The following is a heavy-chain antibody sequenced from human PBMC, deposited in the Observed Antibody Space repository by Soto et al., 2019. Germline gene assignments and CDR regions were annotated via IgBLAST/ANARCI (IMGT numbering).Heavy chain of an antibody. CDR2: IYYSGST. J-gene: IGHJ6*02. CDR3: ARYKAVRGVIGDYYYYGMDV. Sequence: QVQLQESGPGLVKPSETLSLTCTVSGVSVSSGSYYWSWIRQPPGKGLEWIGYIYYSGSTNYNPSLKSRVTRSVDTSKNQFSLKLSSVTAADTAVYYCARYKAVRGVIGDYYYYGMDVWGQGTTVTVSS. CDR1: GVSVSSGSYY. V-gene: IGHV4-61*01. D-gene: IGHD3-10*01.